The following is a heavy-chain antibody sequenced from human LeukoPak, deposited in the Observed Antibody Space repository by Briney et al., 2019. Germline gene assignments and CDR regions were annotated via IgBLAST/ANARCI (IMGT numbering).Heavy chain of an antibody. V-gene: IGHV3-23*01. CDR2: ISGGGGDT. J-gene: IGHJ4*02. CDR1: GFSFSNYA. Sequence: PGGSLRLSCVGSGFSFSNYAMTWVRQAPGKGLQWVSAISGGGGDTYYADSVKGRFTISRDNSKNTLYLQMNSLRAEDTAVYYCAKDTAGYAYFDYWGQGTLVTVSS. CDR3: AKDTAGYAYFDY. D-gene: IGHD5-12*01.